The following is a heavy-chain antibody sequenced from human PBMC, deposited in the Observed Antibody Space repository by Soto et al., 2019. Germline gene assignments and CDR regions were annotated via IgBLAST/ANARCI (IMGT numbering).Heavy chain of an antibody. D-gene: IGHD1-7*01. J-gene: IGHJ6*03. CDR2: TYYRSKWYN. Sequence: SQTLSLTCAISGDSVSSNSAAWNWIRQSPSRGLEWLGRTYYRSKWYNDYAVSVKSRITINPDTSKNQFSLQLNSVTPEDTAVYYCARDLNNWNYGYYYYMDVWGKGTTVTVSS. CDR1: GDSVSSNSAA. V-gene: IGHV6-1*01. CDR3: ARDLNNWNYGYYYYMDV.